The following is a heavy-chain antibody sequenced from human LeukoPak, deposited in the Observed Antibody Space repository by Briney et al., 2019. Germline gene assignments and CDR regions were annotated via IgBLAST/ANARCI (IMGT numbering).Heavy chain of an antibody. D-gene: IGHD3-10*01. Sequence: GASVKVSCKASGYTFTSYGISWVRQAPGQGLEWMGRIIPIFGTANYAQKFQGRVTITTDESTSTAYMELSSLRSEDTAVYYCARDRVLLGYYWGQGTLVTVSS. V-gene: IGHV1-69*05. CDR2: IIPIFGTA. CDR3: ARDRVLLGYY. J-gene: IGHJ4*02. CDR1: GYTFTSYG.